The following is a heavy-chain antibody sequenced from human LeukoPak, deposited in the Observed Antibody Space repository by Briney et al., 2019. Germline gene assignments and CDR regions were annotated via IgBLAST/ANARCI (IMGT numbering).Heavy chain of an antibody. V-gene: IGHV1-69*04. CDR1: GGTFSSYA. D-gene: IGHD3-10*01. CDR3: ASGDFTAPGAFDI. J-gene: IGHJ3*02. CDR2: IIPILGIA. Sequence: SVKVSCKASGGTFSSYAISWVRQAPGQGLEWMGRIIPILGIANYAQKFQGRVTITADKSTSTAYMELSSLRSEDTAVYYCASGDFTAPGAFDIWGQGTMVTVSS.